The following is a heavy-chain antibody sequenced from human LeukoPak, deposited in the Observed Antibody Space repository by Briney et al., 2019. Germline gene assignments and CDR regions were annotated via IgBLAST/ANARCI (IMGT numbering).Heavy chain of an antibody. CDR2: VYSSGRT. J-gene: IGHJ4*02. D-gene: IGHD4-23*01. CDR1: YSSISSYC. V-gene: IGHV4-59*08. CDR3: ARHQGGNSNFFDY. Sequence: SETLSLTCTVSYSSISSYCWSLIRQPPGKGLEWIGYVYSSGRTNYNPSLKSRVTMSTDMSKNQFSLKLSSVTAPDTAVYYCARHQGGNSNFFDYWGQGTLVTVSS.